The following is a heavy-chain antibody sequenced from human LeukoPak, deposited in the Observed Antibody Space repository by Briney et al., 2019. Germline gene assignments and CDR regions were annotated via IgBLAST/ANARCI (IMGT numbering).Heavy chain of an antibody. D-gene: IGHD3-22*01. Sequence: GGSLRLSCAASGFTFSNYAMSWVRQAPGKGLEWVSSINGRGGSTYYADSVKGRFTISRDNSKNALYLQMNSLRAEDTAVYYCAKGAYYDLWGQGTLVTVSS. CDR1: GFTFSNYA. J-gene: IGHJ4*02. CDR2: INGRGGST. CDR3: AKGAYYDL. V-gene: IGHV3-23*01.